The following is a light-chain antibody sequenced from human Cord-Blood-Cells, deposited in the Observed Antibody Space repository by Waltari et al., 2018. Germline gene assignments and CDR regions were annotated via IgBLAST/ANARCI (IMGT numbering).Light chain of an antibody. CDR2: GAS. J-gene: IGKJ1*01. CDR1: QSVSSN. CDR3: QKYNKWPRT. Sequence: EIVMTQSPATLSVSPGERATLSCRASQSVSSNLAWYQQKPGQAPRLLIYGASTRATGIPARFSGSGSGTEFNITISSLQYEDFEVYYCQKYNKWPRTLGQGTKVEIK. V-gene: IGKV3-15*01.